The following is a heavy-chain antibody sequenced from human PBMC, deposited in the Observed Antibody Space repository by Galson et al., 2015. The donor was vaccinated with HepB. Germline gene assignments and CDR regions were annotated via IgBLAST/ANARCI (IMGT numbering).Heavy chain of an antibody. Sequence: ETLSLTCTVSGGSISSYFWSWIRQPPGKGLEWIGYIYDSDSTNYNPSLKSRVTISVDTSKNQFSLKLSSVTAADTAVYYCAGSQRSLWPNWFDPWGQGTLVTVSS. V-gene: IGHV4-59*01. CDR2: IYDSDST. CDR3: AGSQRSLWPNWFDP. J-gene: IGHJ5*02. D-gene: IGHD2-15*01. CDR1: GGSISSYF.